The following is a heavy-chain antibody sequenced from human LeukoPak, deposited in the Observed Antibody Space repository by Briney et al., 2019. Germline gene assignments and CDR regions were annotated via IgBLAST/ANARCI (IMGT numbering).Heavy chain of an antibody. CDR1: GGSFSGYY. V-gene: IGHV4-34*01. D-gene: IGHD5-12*01. Sequence: KPSETLSLTCAVYGGSFSGYYWSWIRQPPGKGLEWIGEINHSGSTNYNPSLKSRVTISVDTSKNQFSLKLSSVTAADTAVYYCAREDRGYFKDYWGQGTLVTVSS. CDR3: AREDRGYFKDY. CDR2: INHSGST. J-gene: IGHJ4*02.